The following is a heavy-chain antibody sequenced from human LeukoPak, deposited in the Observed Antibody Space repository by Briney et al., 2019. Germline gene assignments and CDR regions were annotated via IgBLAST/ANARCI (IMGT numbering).Heavy chain of an antibody. CDR3: AREGLAVAGLFDY. Sequence: SVKVSCKASGGTFTSYAISWVRQAPGQGLEWMGGIIPIFGTANYAQKFQGRVTITADESTSTAYMELSSLRSEDTAVYYCAREGLAVAGLFDYWGQGTLVTVSS. CDR1: GGTFTSYA. J-gene: IGHJ4*02. V-gene: IGHV1-69*13. CDR2: IIPIFGTA. D-gene: IGHD6-19*01.